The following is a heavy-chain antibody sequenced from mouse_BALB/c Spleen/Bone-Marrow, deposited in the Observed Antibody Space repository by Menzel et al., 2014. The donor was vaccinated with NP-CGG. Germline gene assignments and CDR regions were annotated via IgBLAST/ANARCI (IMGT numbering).Heavy chain of an antibody. Sequence: QVQLQQSGAELGMPGASAKMSCKASGYTFTDNWMYWVKQRPGQGLEWIGAIDTSDSYTNFNQKFMGKASLTVDASSSTAYMQVSSLTSDDSAVYYCARGGHDFSLDYWGQGTSVTVSS. CDR1: GYTFTDNW. CDR2: IDTSDSYT. V-gene: IGHV1-69*01. D-gene: IGHD2-4*01. CDR3: ARGGHDFSLDY. J-gene: IGHJ4*01.